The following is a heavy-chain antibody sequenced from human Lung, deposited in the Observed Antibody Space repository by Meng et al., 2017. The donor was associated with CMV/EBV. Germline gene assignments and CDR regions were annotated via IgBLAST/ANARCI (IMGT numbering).Heavy chain of an antibody. J-gene: IGHJ4*02. V-gene: IGHV3-49*04. Sequence: GESLKISCTASGFTFGDYAMTWVRQAPGKGLEWVGFIRSKAHGGTTDYAASVKGRFTISRDDSENIAYLEMNSLKTDDTAVYFCARGVTEGATDYWGQGTLVTGSS. CDR1: GFTFGDYA. D-gene: IGHD1-26*01. CDR2: IRSKAHGGTT. CDR3: ARGVTEGATDY.